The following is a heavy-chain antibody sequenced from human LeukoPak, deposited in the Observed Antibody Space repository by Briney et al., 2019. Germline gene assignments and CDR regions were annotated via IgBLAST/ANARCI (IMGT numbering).Heavy chain of an antibody. V-gene: IGHV4-59*01. CDR2: IYYSGST. CDR3: ARLSSTSHNWYFDL. CDR1: GGSISSYY. Sequence: PSETLALTCTVSGGSISSYYWSWIRQPPGKGLEWIGYIYYSGSTNYNPSLKSRVTISVDTSKNQFSLKLSSVTAADTAVYYCARLSSTSHNWYFDLWGRGTLVTVSS. D-gene: IGHD2-2*01. J-gene: IGHJ2*01.